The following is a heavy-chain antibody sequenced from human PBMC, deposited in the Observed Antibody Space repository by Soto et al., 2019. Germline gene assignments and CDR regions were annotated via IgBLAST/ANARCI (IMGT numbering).Heavy chain of an antibody. CDR1: GSTFSSSA. CDR3: SRNTSGRQGSTLDI. CDR2: ISGSGSVT. Sequence: LRLSCAASGSTFSSSAMTWVRQAPGKGLEWVSVISGSGSVTYYTSSVRGRFTISRDNSRNTLYLQMNNLRAEDTAVYYCSRNTSGRQGSTLDIWGQGTMVTVSS. J-gene: IGHJ3*02. D-gene: IGHD6-19*01. V-gene: IGHV3-23*01.